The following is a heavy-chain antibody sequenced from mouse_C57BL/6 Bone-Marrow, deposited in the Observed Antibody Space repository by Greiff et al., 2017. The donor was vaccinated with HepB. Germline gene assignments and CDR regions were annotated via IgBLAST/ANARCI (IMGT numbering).Heavy chain of an antibody. Sequence: EVMLVESGGGLVQPGGSMKLSCVASGFTFSNYWMNWVRQSPEKGLEWVAQIRLKSDNYATHYAESVKGRFTISRDDSKSSVYLQMNNLRAEDTGIYYCTETGVFAYWGQGTLVTVSA. V-gene: IGHV6-3*01. CDR3: TETGVFAY. J-gene: IGHJ3*01. CDR2: IRLKSDNYAT. D-gene: IGHD4-1*01. CDR1: GFTFSNYW.